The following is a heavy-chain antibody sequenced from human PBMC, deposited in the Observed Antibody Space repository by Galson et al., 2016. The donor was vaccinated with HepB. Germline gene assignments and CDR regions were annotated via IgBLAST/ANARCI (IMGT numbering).Heavy chain of an antibody. V-gene: IGHV3-23*01. Sequence: SLRLSCAASGFTFSNYGMTRVRQTPGKGLELVSGISSSSINTYYADSVKGRITVSRDNSKSTLYLQMNKLRVEDTAVYDWAKAEGGVWFGDGFIEYYFDYGSQGTLVSVSS. CDR3: AKAEGGVWFGDGFIEYYFDY. CDR1: GFTFSNYG. D-gene: IGHD3-10*01. J-gene: IGHJ4*02. CDR2: ISSSSINT.